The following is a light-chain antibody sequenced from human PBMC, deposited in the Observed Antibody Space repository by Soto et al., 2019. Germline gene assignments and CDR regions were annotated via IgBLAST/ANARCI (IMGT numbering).Light chain of an antibody. CDR3: CSYAGSSTLV. CDR1: SSDVGSYNL. Sequence: QSALTQPASVSGSPGQSITISCTGTSSDVGSYNLVSWYQQHPGKAPKLMIYEVSKRPSGVSNRFSGSKSGNTASLTISGLQAEDEADYYCCSYAGSSTLVFGGGTKVTVI. V-gene: IGLV2-23*02. J-gene: IGLJ2*01. CDR2: EVS.